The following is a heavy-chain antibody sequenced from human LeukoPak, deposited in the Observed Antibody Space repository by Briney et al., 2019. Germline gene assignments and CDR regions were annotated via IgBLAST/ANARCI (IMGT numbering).Heavy chain of an antibody. CDR2: INPNSGGT. D-gene: IGHD6-13*01. Sequence: ASVKVSCKASGYTFTGYYMHWVRQAPGQGLEWMGWINPNSGGTNYAQKFQGRVTMTRDTSISTAYMELSRLRSDDTAVYYCARLEGIAAAGHFLLEDWGQGTLVTVSS. CDR1: GYTFTGYY. J-gene: IGHJ4*02. CDR3: ARLEGIAAAGHFLLED. V-gene: IGHV1-2*02.